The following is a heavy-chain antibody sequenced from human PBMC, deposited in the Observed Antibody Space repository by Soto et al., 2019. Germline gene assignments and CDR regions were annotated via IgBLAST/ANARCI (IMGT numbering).Heavy chain of an antibody. CDR1: GFTFSAYG. V-gene: IGHV3-33*01. CDR3: ARGRSTGTTLSGAFDI. D-gene: IGHD1-1*01. Sequence: QMQLVESGGGVVQPGKSLRLSCAASGFTFSAYGMHWVRQAPGKVLEWVAIIWYDGSTKFYGDSVKGRFTISRDNSKNTLYLQMNRLRAEDTAVYYCARGRSTGTTLSGAFDIWRQGTVVTVSS. CDR2: IWYDGSTK. J-gene: IGHJ3*02.